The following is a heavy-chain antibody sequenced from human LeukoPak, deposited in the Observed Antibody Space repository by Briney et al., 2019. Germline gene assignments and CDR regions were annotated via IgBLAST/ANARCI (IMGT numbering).Heavy chain of an antibody. CDR2: ISSSSSTI. CDR1: GFTFSSYS. J-gene: IGHJ4*02. D-gene: IGHD5-18*01. Sequence: GGSLRLSCAASGFTFSSYSMNWVRQAPGKGLEWVSYISSSSSTIYYADSVKGRFTISRDNAKDSLYLQMDSLRAEDTAVYYCARVGRRGYSYGYYDYWGQGTLVTVSS. V-gene: IGHV3-48*04. CDR3: ARVGRRGYSYGYYDY.